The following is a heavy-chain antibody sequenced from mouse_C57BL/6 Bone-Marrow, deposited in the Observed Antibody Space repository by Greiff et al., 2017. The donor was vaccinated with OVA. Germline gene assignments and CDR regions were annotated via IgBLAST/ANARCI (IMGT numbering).Heavy chain of an antibody. Sequence: QVQLQQSGAELVKPGASVKISCKASGYAFSSYWMNWVKQRPGKGLEWIGQISPGDGDTNYNGKFKGKATLTADKSSSTAYMQLSSLTSEDSAVYFWEGPVYYDYGRFDVWGTGTTVTVSS. CDR1: GYAFSSYW. J-gene: IGHJ1*03. V-gene: IGHV1-80*01. CDR3: EGPVYYDYGRFDV. CDR2: ISPGDGDT. D-gene: IGHD2-4*01.